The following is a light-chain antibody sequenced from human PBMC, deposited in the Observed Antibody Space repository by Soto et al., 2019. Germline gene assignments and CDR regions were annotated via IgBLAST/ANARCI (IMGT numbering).Light chain of an antibody. CDR2: EVS. V-gene: IGLV2-14*01. Sequence: QSALTQPASVSGSPGQSITISCTGTSSDVCGYNYFSWYQQHPGKAPKLMIYEVSNRPSSVSNRFSGSKSGNTASLTISGLQAEDEADYYCSSYTSSSTLSVFGGGTKLTVL. J-gene: IGLJ2*01. CDR1: SSDVCGYNY. CDR3: SSYTSSSTLSV.